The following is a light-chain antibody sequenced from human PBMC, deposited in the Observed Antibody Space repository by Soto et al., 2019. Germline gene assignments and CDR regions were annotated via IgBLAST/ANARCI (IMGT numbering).Light chain of an antibody. CDR2: WAA. CDR3: PQYYITPLT. J-gene: IGKJ4*01. V-gene: IGKV4-1*01. CDR1: QSVLYSTNNKNY. Sequence: DIVMTQSPDSLAVSLGERATINCKSSQSVLYSTNNKNYLAWYQQKPGQPPKLLIYWAATRESGVPDRFSGSGSGTDFTLPISSLQAEDVAVYYCPQYYITPLTCGGGTKVEIK.